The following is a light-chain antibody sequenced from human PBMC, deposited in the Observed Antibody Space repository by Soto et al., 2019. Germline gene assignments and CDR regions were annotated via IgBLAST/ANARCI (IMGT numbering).Light chain of an antibody. CDR1: SGHSTNA. CDR2: LNSDGSH. V-gene: IGLV4-69*01. CDR3: QTWGTGTVV. Sequence: QSALTQSPSASASLGASVKFTCTLSSGHSTNAVAWHQQQPAKGPRYLMKLNSDGSHTKGDGIPDRFSGSSSGAERYLTISSLQSEDEAEYYCQTWGTGTVVFGGGTKLTVL. J-gene: IGLJ2*01.